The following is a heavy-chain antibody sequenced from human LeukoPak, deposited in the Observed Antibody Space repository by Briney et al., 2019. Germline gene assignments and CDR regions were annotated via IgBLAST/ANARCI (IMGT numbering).Heavy chain of an antibody. V-gene: IGHV4-59*08. D-gene: IGHD1-1*01. CDR2: IYYIEST. CDR3: ARHARKRLTSNWDY. Sequence: SETLSLTCTVSGGSISSYYWSWIRQPPGKGLEWIGYIYYIESTDYNPSLKSRVIISVDTSKNQFSLKMRSVTAADTAVYYCARHARKRLTSNWDYWGQGSLVTVSS. CDR1: GGSISSYY. J-gene: IGHJ4*02.